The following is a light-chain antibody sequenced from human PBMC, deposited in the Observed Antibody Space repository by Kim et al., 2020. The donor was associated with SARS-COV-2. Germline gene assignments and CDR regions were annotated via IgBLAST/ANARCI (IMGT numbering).Light chain of an antibody. V-gene: IGKV1-8*01. CDR1: QDISRY. CDR2: AAS. J-gene: IGKJ1*01. CDR3: QQYYSYPPT. Sequence: ASTGDRVTITFRASQDISRYLAWHQQKPGKPPKLVIYAASTLQSGVPSRCSGSGSGTDFTLTISGLQSEEFATYYCQQYYSYPPTFGQGTKVDIK.